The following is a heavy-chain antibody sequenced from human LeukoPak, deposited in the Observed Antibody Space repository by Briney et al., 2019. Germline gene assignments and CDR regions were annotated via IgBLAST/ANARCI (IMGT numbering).Heavy chain of an antibody. J-gene: IGHJ6*03. V-gene: IGHV3-11*01. CDR3: ARDSVLRYFDWLFPYYMDV. Sequence: GGSLRLSCAASGFTFSDYYMNWIRQAPGKGLEWVSYISTSGSTIYYADSVKGRFTISRDNAKNSLYLQMNSLRAEDTAVYYCARDSVLRYFDWLFPYYMDVWGKGTTVTISS. CDR1: GFTFSDYY. D-gene: IGHD3-9*01. CDR2: ISTSGSTI.